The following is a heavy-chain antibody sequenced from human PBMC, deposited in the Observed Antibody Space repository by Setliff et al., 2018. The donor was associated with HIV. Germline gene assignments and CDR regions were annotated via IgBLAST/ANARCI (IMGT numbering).Heavy chain of an antibody. V-gene: IGHV4-4*02. CDR1: GGSISSGNW. D-gene: IGHD3-10*01. J-gene: IGHJ6*03. CDR2: IYQSGSS. CDR3: ARYGGIIYYYYMDV. Sequence: PSETLSLTCAVSGGSISSGNWWSWVRQPPGKGLEWIGEIYQSGSSKYNPSLKSRVTISVDKSKNQFSLKLSSVTAADTAVYYCARYGGIIYYYYMDVWGKGTTVTVSS.